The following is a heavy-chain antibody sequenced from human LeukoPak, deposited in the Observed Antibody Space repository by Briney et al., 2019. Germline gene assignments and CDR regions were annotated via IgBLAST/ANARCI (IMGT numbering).Heavy chain of an antibody. Sequence: GGSLRLSCAASGFTFSNYAMTWVRQAPGKGLEWVSYISSSGSTIYYADSVKGRFTISRDNAKNSLYLQMNSLRAEDTAVYYCARAPGGYSYGTPNFDYWGQGTLVTVSS. CDR1: GFTFSNYA. V-gene: IGHV3-48*03. CDR2: ISSSGSTI. J-gene: IGHJ4*02. CDR3: ARAPGGYSYGTPNFDY. D-gene: IGHD5-18*01.